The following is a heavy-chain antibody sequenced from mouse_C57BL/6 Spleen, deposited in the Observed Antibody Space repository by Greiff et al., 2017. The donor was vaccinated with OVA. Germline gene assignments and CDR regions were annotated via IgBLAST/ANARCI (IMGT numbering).Heavy chain of an antibody. CDR1: GYTFTDYY. V-gene: IGHV1-19*01. CDR2: INPYNGGT. D-gene: IGHD1-1*01. J-gene: IGHJ2*01. CDR3: AREYYGSSYFDY. Sequence: VQLQQSGPVLVKPGASVKMSCKASGYTFTDYYMNWVKQSHGKSLEWIGVINPYNGGTSYNQKVKGKATLTVDKSSSTAYMELNSLTSEDSAVYYCAREYYGSSYFDYWGQGTTLTVSS.